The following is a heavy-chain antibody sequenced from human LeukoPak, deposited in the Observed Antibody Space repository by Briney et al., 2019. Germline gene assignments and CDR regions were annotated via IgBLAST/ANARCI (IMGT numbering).Heavy chain of an antibody. V-gene: IGHV3-13*01. CDR2: IATVGDT. Sequence: GGSLRLSCAASGFTFSSFDMHWVRQVTGKGLEWVSGIATVGDTYYAGSVKGRFTISREKAKNSLYLQMNSLRVEDTAVYYCARGGYSYAYDAFDIWGQGTMVTVSS. CDR3: ARGGYSYAYDAFDI. D-gene: IGHD5-18*01. J-gene: IGHJ3*02. CDR1: GFTFSSFD.